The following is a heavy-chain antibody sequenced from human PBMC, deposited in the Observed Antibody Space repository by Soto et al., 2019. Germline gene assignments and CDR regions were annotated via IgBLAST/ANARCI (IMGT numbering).Heavy chain of an antibody. D-gene: IGHD6-13*01. CDR1: GFTFSSYA. V-gene: IGHV3-23*01. Sequence: VGSLRLSCAASGFTFSSYAMTWVRQAPGKGLEWVSSISGSGGSAYYADSVKGRFTISRDNSKNTLYLQMSSLRAEDTAVYYCATMIIATYYFDYWGQGTLVTVSS. CDR2: ISGSGGSA. CDR3: ATMIIATYYFDY. J-gene: IGHJ4*02.